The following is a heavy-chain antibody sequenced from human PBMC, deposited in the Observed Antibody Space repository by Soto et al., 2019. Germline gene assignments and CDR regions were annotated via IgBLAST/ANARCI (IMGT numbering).Heavy chain of an antibody. Sequence: GGSLRLSCAASGFTFSSFHINWVRQAPGRGLEWVAYITSSSDTIYYSDSVKGRFTISRDNGKNSLFLQMNSLRDEDTAVYYCARDIAFDIRGQGTMVPS. CDR2: ITSSSDTI. CDR3: ARDIAFDI. J-gene: IGHJ3*02. V-gene: IGHV3-48*02. CDR1: GFTFSSFH.